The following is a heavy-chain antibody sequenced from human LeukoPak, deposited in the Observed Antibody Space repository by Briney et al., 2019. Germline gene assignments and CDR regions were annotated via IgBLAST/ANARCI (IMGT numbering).Heavy chain of an antibody. CDR2: ISNSGTTI. CDR3: ARHARVAGFDY. J-gene: IGHJ4*02. Sequence: GGSLRLSCAASRFTFSDFYMSWIRQAPGKGLEWITYISNSGTTIYYADSVKGRFTISRDNAKNSLYLQMNSLRAEDTAVYYCARHARVAGFDYWGLGTLVTVSS. V-gene: IGHV3-11*04. CDR1: RFTFSDFY. D-gene: IGHD6-19*01.